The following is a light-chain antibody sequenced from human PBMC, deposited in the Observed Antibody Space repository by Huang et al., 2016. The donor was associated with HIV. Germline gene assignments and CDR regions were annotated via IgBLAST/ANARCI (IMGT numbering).Light chain of an antibody. CDR1: QYVADAY. J-gene: IGKJ1*01. CDR3: QQCGDSTWT. V-gene: IGKV3-20*01. CDR2: GAS. Sequence: EIVLTQSPGSLSLSPGDRATLSCRASQYVADAYVAWYQHIPGQAPRLLIYGASRRAPGIPERFSGSGFATDFNLTISRLEPEDFAVYYCQQCGDSTWTFGQGTKVEVK.